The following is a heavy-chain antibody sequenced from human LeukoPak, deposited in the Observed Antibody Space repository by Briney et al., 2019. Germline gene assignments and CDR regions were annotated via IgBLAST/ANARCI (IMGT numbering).Heavy chain of an antibody. CDR2: INHSGST. D-gene: IGHD3-22*01. CDR1: GGSFSGYY. J-gene: IGHJ5*02. Sequence: SETLSLTCAVYGGSFSGYYWSWIRQPPGKGLEWIGEINHSGSTNYNPSLKSRVTISVDTSKNQFSLKLSSVTAADTAVYYCARRYYYDSGGGTNWFDPWGQGTLVTVSS. CDR3: ARRYYYDSGGGTNWFDP. V-gene: IGHV4-34*01.